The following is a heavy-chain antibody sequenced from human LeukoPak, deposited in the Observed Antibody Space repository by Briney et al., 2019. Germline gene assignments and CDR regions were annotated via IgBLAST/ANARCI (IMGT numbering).Heavy chain of an antibody. CDR3: ARDEGAGATTDY. CDR1: GYTFTSHG. CDR2: ISAYNGNT. D-gene: IGHD1-26*01. Sequence: GASVKVSCKGSGYTFTSHGISWGRKAPGQGPEWMGWISAYNGNTNYAQKFQGRVTMTTDTSTSTAYMELRSLRSDDTAVYYCARDEGAGATTDYWGQGTLVTVSS. J-gene: IGHJ4*02. V-gene: IGHV1-18*01.